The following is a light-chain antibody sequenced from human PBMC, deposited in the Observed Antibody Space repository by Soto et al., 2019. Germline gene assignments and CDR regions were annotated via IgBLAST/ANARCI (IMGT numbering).Light chain of an antibody. V-gene: IGLV1-40*01. CDR3: QAYDSSLSGGVV. J-gene: IGLJ2*01. Sequence: QSVLTQPPSVSGAPGQRVTISCTGASSDLGAGFDVHWYQQLPGTAPKLLIYGSRNRPSGVPDRFSGSKSGTSASLAITGLQAEDEGDYYCQAYDSSLSGGVVFGAGIKLTVL. CDR1: SSDLGAGFD. CDR2: GSR.